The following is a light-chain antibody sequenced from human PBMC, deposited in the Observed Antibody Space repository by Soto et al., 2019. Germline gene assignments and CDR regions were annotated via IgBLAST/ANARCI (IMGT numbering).Light chain of an antibody. CDR3: SSYTRSSPCV. CDR2: EVS. J-gene: IGLJ1*01. CDR1: SSDVGAYDY. V-gene: IGLV2-14*01. Sequence: QSVLTQPASVSGSPGQSITISCTGTSSDVGAYDYVSWYQQHPGKAPKLMIYEVSHRPSGVSNRFSGSKSGNTASLTISGLQAVDEAEYYCSSYTRSSPCVFGTGTKLTVL.